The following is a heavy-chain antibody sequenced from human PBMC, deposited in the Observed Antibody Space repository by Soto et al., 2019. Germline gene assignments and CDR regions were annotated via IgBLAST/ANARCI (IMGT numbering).Heavy chain of an antibody. CDR1: GFIFSMYW. J-gene: IGHJ4*02. CDR2: ITDDGSTT. D-gene: IGHD3-10*01. V-gene: IGHV3-74*01. Sequence: LRLSCETSGFIFSMYWMHWVRQVPGKGPQWVARITDDGSTTYYAASVEGRFTISRDNAKNALYLQMTSLRADDTAVYYCTRGPRPTSIGTGAFWGQGTLVTVSS. CDR3: TRGPRPTSIGTGAF.